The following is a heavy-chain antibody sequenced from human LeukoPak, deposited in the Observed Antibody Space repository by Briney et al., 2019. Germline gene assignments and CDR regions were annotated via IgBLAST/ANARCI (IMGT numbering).Heavy chain of an antibody. J-gene: IGHJ4*02. CDR1: GGSISSYY. CDR2: IYYSGST. Sequence: PSETLSLTCTVSGGSISSYYWSRIRQPPGKGLEWIGYIYYSGSTNYNPSLKSRVTISVDTSKNQFSLKLSSVTAADTAVYYCARPSGYGPYYFDYWGQGTLVTVSS. CDR3: ARPSGYGPYYFDY. D-gene: IGHD5-12*01. V-gene: IGHV4-59*08.